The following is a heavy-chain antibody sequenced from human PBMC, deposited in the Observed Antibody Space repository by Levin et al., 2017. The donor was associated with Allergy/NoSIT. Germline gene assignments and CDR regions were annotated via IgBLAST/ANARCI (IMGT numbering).Heavy chain of an antibody. CDR3: ARVMTMVRGVIITPNWFDP. Sequence: PGESLKISCKASGYTFTGYYMHWVRQAPGQGLEWMGWINPNSGGTNYAQKFQGRVTMTRDTSISTAYMELSRLRSDDTAVYYCARVMTMVRGVIITPNWFDPWGQGTLVTVSS. J-gene: IGHJ5*02. D-gene: IGHD3-10*01. V-gene: IGHV1-2*02. CDR1: GYTFTGYY. CDR2: INPNSGGT.